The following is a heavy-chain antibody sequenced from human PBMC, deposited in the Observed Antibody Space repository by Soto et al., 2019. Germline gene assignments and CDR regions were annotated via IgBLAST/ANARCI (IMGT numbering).Heavy chain of an antibody. CDR2: IDTSGNT. CDR3: ARYSNNWFQTEGMDV. J-gene: IGHJ6*02. CDR1: VDSITTLY. D-gene: IGHD6-13*01. Sequence: LSRPWSVSVDSITTLYWRWIRQPAGKGLEWIGRIDTSGNTNYNPSLKSRVTMSVDTSKKQFSLKLTSVTAADTAVYYCARYSNNWFQTEGMDVWGQGTTVTV. V-gene: IGHV4-4*07.